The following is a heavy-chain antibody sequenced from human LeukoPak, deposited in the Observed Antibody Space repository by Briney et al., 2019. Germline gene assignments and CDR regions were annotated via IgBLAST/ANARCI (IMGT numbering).Heavy chain of an antibody. CDR2: IIPILGIA. CDR1: GGTFSSYA. V-gene: IGHV1-69*04. Sequence: SVKVSCKASGGTFSSYAISWVRQAPGQGLEWMGRIIPILGIANYAQKFQGRVTITADKSTSTAYMELSSLRSEDTAVYYCARRPVAVDAFDIWGQGTMVTVSS. D-gene: IGHD4-23*01. CDR3: ARRPVAVDAFDI. J-gene: IGHJ3*02.